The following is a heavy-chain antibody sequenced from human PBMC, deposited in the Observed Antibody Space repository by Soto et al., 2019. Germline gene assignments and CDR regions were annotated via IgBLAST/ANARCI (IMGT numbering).Heavy chain of an antibody. V-gene: IGHV3-48*02. CDR1: GFTFSTDS. CDR2: ISTSGATR. D-gene: IGHD6-19*01. Sequence: EVQLVESGGGLVQPGGSLRLSCVASGFTFSTDSMNWVRQAPGKGLEWVAHISTSGATRYYADSVKGRFTISRDNAKTSLYLQMDSLGNEDTAVYYCDRFFGSGFDCWGQGTLGTVSP. J-gene: IGHJ4*02. CDR3: DRFFGSGFDC.